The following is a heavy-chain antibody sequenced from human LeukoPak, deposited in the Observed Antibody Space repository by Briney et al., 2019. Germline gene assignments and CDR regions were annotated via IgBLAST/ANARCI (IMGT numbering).Heavy chain of an antibody. CDR2: IIPIFGTA. CDR3: ARDPGPVDTAMVPNYYYYYMDV. J-gene: IGHJ6*03. CDR1: GSTFSRFA. D-gene: IGHD5-18*01. Sequence: ASVKVSCKASGSTFSRFAMSWVRRAPRQGLEWMGGIIPIFGTANYAQRFQGRVTITADKSTSTAYMELRSLRSDDTAVYYCARDPGPVDTAMVPNYYYYYMDVWGKGTTVTVSS. V-gene: IGHV1-69*06.